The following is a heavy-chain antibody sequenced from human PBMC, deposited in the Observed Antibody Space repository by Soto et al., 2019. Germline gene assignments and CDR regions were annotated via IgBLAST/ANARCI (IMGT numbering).Heavy chain of an antibody. D-gene: IGHD3-9*01. J-gene: IGHJ4*02. CDR3: ARTARDYDILTGYYREKYYSDY. Sequence: SVKVSCKASGGTFSSYTISWVRQAPGQGLEWMGRIIPILGIANYAQKFQGRVTITADKSTSTAYMELSSLRSEDTAVYYCARTARDYDILTGYYREKYYSDYWGQGTLVTVSS. CDR1: GGTFSSYT. V-gene: IGHV1-69*02. CDR2: IIPILGIA.